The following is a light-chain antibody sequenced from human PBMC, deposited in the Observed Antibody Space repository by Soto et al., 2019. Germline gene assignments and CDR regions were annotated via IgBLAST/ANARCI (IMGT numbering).Light chain of an antibody. CDR3: QEYGNAPWT. CDR1: LSLSSSY. J-gene: IGKJ1*01. Sequence: EIVLTQSPGTLSMSPGERATLSCRASLSLSSSYIAWYQQKPGQAPRLLIYGASSRATGIPDRFSGSGSGTEFTLTITRLATEDFAVYDCQEYGNAPWTFGQGTKVEIK. CDR2: GAS. V-gene: IGKV3-20*01.